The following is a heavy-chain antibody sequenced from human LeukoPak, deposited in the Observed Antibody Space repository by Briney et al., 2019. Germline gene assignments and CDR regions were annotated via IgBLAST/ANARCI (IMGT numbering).Heavy chain of an antibody. CDR3: AREVLLWFGELSQFDY. J-gene: IGHJ4*02. CDR2: IYHSGST. CDR1: GYSISSGYY. D-gene: IGHD3-10*01. V-gene: IGHV4-38-2*02. Sequence: SETLSLTCAVSGYSISSGYYWGWIRRPPGKGLEWIGSIYHSGSTYYNPSLKSRVTISVDTSKNQFSLKLSSVTAADTAVYYCAREVLLWFGELSQFDYWGQGTLVTVSS.